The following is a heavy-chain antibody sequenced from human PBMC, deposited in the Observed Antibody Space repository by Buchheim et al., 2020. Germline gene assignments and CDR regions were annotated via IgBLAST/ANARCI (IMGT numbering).Heavy chain of an antibody. V-gene: IGHV4-31*03. J-gene: IGHJ5*02. Sequence: VQLQESGPGLVRPSQTLSLTCSVSGGSIGSGGYYWSWVRQHPGKALEWIGYIYHSGNTYYNPSLESRVTISVDTSERQFSLNLRSVTAADTAVYYCVRVRWVAGGQYRWFDPWGQGTL. D-gene: IGHD2-15*01. CDR1: GGSIGSGGYY. CDR3: VRVRWVAGGQYRWFDP. CDR2: IYHSGNT.